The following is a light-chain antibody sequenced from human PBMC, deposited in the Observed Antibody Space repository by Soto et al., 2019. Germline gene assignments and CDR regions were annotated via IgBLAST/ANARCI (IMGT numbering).Light chain of an antibody. CDR1: HSIDTW. CDR2: DAS. J-gene: IGKJ2*01. V-gene: IGKV1-5*01. CDR3: HQYKSYTPYT. Sequence: MRMTQSPSALSASLGDRVTITCRASHSIDTWLAWYQQRPGKAPNLLIYDASSLASGVPSRFSGGGSGTEFTLTISNLQPDDFGTYYCHQYKSYTPYTMGQGTKVDIK.